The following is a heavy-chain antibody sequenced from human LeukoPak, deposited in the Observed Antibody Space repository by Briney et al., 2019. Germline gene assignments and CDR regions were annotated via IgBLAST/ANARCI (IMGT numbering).Heavy chain of an antibody. CDR2: IIPIFGTA. V-gene: IGHV1-69*05. D-gene: IGHD1-26*01. CDR1: GGTFTSYA. J-gene: IGHJ4*02. Sequence: SVKVSCKASGGTFTSYAISWVRQAPGQGLEWMGRIIPIFGTANYAQKFQGRVTITTDESTSTAYMELSSLRSEDTAVYYCARGVGATMPHYFDYWGQGTLVTVSS. CDR3: ARGVGATMPHYFDY.